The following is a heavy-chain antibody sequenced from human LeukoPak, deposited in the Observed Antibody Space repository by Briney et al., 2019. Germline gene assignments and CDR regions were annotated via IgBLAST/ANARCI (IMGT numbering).Heavy chain of an antibody. D-gene: IGHD1-26*01. CDR3: ARDKPYSGSAVAKKQSGFDI. Sequence: GGSLRLSCAASGFTSSSYGMHWVRQAPGKGLEWVAVISYDGSNKYYADSVKGRFTISRDNSKNTLYLQMNSLRAEDTAVYYCARDKPYSGSAVAKKQSGFDIWGQGTMVTVSS. CDR2: ISYDGSNK. CDR1: GFTSSSYG. J-gene: IGHJ3*02. V-gene: IGHV3-30*03.